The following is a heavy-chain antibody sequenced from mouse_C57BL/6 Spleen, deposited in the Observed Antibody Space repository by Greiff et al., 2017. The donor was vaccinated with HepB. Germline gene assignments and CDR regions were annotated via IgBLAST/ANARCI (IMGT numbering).Heavy chain of an antibody. CDR1: GYAFSSSW. Sequence: VQLQESGPELVKPGASVKISCKASGYAFSSSWMNWVKQRPGKGLEWIGRIYPGDGDTNYNGKFKGKATLTADKSSSTAYMQLSSLTSEDSAVYFCARLTLTGTGDYWGQGTTLTVSS. CDR3: ARLTLTGTGDY. D-gene: IGHD4-1*01. J-gene: IGHJ2*01. V-gene: IGHV1-82*01. CDR2: IYPGDGDT.